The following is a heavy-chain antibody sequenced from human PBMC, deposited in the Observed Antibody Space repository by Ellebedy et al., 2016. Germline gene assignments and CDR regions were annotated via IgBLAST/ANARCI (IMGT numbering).Heavy chain of an antibody. V-gene: IGHV1-46*01. Sequence: ASVKVSCXASGYTFTSYYMHWVRQAPGQGLEWMGIINPSGGSTSYAQKFQGRVTMTSDTSTSTVYMELSSLRYEDTAVYYCARGATIVVVPAAIYYCDYWGQGTLVTVSS. J-gene: IGHJ4*02. CDR1: GYTFTSYY. D-gene: IGHD2-2*01. CDR2: INPSGGST. CDR3: ARGATIVVVPAAIYYCDY.